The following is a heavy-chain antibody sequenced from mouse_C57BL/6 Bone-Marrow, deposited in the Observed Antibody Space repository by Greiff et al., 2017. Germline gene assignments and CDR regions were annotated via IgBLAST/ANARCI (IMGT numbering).Heavy chain of an antibody. D-gene: IGHD1-1*01. J-gene: IGHJ2*01. CDR1: GYTFTDHS. Sequence: QVQLQQSDAELVKPGASVKISCKVSGYTFTDHSIHWMKQRPEQGLEWIGYIYPRDGSTKYNEKFKGKATLTADKSSSTAYMQLNSLTSEDSEVYVCAREGHYYGSSLFDYWGQGTTLTVSS. V-gene: IGHV1-78*01. CDR2: IYPRDGST. CDR3: AREGHYYGSSLFDY.